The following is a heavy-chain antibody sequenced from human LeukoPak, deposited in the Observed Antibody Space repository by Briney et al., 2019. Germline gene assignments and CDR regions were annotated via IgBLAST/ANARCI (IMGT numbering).Heavy chain of an antibody. Sequence: GGSLRLSCAASGFYFANYAMSWVRQAPGKGLEWVSATVGGGSPNTYHADSVKGRFTISRDNSKNTLFLQMNSLRAEDTAIYYCARDNSVGDNAWWFDPWGQGTLVTVSS. V-gene: IGHV3-23*01. J-gene: IGHJ5*02. D-gene: IGHD1-26*01. CDR3: ARDNSVGDNAWWFDP. CDR2: TVGGGSPNT. CDR1: GFYFANYA.